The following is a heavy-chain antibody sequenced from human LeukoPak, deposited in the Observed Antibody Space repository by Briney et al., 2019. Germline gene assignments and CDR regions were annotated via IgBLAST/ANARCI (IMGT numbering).Heavy chain of an antibody. Sequence: ASVKVSRKASGYTFTGYYMHWVRQAPGQGLEWMGRINPNSGGTNYAQKFQGRVTMTRDTSISTAYMELSRLRSDDTAVYYCARDGGGYCSGGSCYGGIDYWGQGTLVTVSS. CDR1: GYTFTGYY. CDR2: INPNSGGT. D-gene: IGHD2-15*01. J-gene: IGHJ4*02. CDR3: ARDGGGYCSGGSCYGGIDY. V-gene: IGHV1-2*06.